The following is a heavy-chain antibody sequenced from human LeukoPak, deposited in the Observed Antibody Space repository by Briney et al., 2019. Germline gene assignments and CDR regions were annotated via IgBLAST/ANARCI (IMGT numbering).Heavy chain of an antibody. V-gene: IGHV3-21*01. CDR2: ISSSSSYI. Sequence: GGSLRLSCAASGFTFSSYSMNWVRQAPGKGLEWVSSISSSSSYIYYADSVKGRFTISRDNAKNSLYLQMNSLRAEGTAVYYCAREEIQLYNWFDPWGQGTLVTVSS. D-gene: IGHD5-18*01. CDR3: AREEIQLYNWFDP. J-gene: IGHJ5*02. CDR1: GFTFSSYS.